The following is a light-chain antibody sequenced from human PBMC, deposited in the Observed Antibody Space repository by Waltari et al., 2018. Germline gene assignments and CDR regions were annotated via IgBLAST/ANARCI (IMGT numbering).Light chain of an antibody. J-gene: IGKJ1*01. CDR3: QQTHSTSWT. V-gene: IGKV1-39*01. CDR1: QPINNY. CDR2: GAT. Sequence: DIQMTQSPSSLSASVGDRVTITCRASQPINNYLNWYQHRPGKAPILLIYGATNLQSVVPARFSGSGSGTDFTLTISSLQPEDLATYYCQQTHSTSWTFGLGTKV.